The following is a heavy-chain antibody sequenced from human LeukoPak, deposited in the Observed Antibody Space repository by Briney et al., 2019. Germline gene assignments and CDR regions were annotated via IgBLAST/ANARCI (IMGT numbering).Heavy chain of an antibody. D-gene: IGHD2-2*02. J-gene: IGHJ4*02. Sequence: SQTLSLTCTVSGGSISSSSYYWNWIRQSAGKGLEWIGHIYTTGTTNCNPSLKSRVTISLDTSKNQFSLNLNSVTAADTAVYYCARCTSTSCYNFDYWGQGALLTVSS. CDR2: IYTTGTT. CDR3: ARCTSTSCYNFDY. V-gene: IGHV4-61*09. CDR1: GGSISSSSYY.